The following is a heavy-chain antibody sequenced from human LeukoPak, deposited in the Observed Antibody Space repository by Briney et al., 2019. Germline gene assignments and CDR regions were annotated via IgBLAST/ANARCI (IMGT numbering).Heavy chain of an antibody. Sequence: GGSLRLSCAASGFTFSSYAMSWVRQAPGKGLEWVSAISGSGGSTYYADSVKGRFTISRDSSKNTLSLQMNSLRAEDTAVYYCATHRTAVTTGMDYWGQGTLVTVSS. J-gene: IGHJ4*02. V-gene: IGHV3-23*01. CDR3: ATHRTAVTTGMDY. CDR1: GFTFSSYA. D-gene: IGHD4-11*01. CDR2: ISGSGGST.